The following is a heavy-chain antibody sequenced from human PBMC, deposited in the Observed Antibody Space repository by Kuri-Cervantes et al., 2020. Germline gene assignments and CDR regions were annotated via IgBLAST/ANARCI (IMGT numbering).Heavy chain of an antibody. CDR2: INWNGDST. J-gene: IGHJ4*02. CDR3: ARRKAGSGSYSAGADY. Sequence: GGSLRLSCAASGFTFSSYWMSWVRQAPGKGLEWVSGINWNGDSTGYADSVKCRFTISRDNAKNSLYLQMNSLRAENTALYYCARRKAGSGSYSAGADYWGQGTLVTVSS. D-gene: IGHD3-10*01. CDR1: GFTFSSYW. V-gene: IGHV3-20*04.